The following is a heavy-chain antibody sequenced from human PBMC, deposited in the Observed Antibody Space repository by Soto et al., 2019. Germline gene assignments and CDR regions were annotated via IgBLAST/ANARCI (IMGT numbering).Heavy chain of an antibody. J-gene: IGHJ6*02. CDR2: IYYSGST. V-gene: IGHV4-31*02. CDR3: ARISKYYDFWSGYSGMDV. CDR1: GGSISSGGYY. D-gene: IGHD3-3*01. Sequence: SETLSLTCTVSGGSISSGGYYWSWIRQHPGKGLEWIGYIYYSGSTYYNPSLKSRVTISVDTSKNQFSLKLSSVTAADTAVYYCARISKYYDFWSGYSGMDVWGQGTKVTVSS.